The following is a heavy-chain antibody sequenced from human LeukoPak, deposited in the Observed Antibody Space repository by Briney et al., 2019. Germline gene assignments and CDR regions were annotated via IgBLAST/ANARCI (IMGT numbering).Heavy chain of an antibody. CDR2: IIPILGTA. Sequence: ASVKVSCKASGGTFSSYAISWVRQAPGQGLEWMGRIIPILGTANYAQKFQGRVTITTDESTSTAYMELSSLRSEDTAVYYCARGPGIAQFDPWGQGTLVTVSS. J-gene: IGHJ5*02. V-gene: IGHV1-69*11. CDR1: GGTFSSYA. D-gene: IGHD6-13*01. CDR3: ARGPGIAQFDP.